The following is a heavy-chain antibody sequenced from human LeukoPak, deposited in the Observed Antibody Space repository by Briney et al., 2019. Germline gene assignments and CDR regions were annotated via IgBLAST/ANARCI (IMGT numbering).Heavy chain of an antibody. CDR1: GYTFTSYY. CDR3: AREESGDCFDY. Sequence: ASVKVSCKASGYTFTSYYMHWVRQAPGQGLEWMGLINPSGGSTSYAQKFQGRVTMTRDTSTSTVYMELSSLRSEDTAVYYCAREESGDCFDYWGQGTLVTVSS. D-gene: IGHD3-10*01. CDR2: INPSGGST. V-gene: IGHV1-46*01. J-gene: IGHJ4*02.